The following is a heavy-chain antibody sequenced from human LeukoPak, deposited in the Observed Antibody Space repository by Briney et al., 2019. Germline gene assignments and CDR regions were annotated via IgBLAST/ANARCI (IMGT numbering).Heavy chain of an antibody. CDR1: GLTFSNYR. D-gene: IGHD5-24*01. CDR3: AGHPAEMNTL. V-gene: IGHV3-21*01. CDR2: ISSSGNYI. J-gene: IGHJ4*02. Sequence: GGSLRLSCAASGLTFSNYRMNWVRQAPGKGLEWVSSISSSGNYIYYADSMRGRFTISRDNAKNSVYLQMSSLSAEDTAVYYCAGHPAEMNTLWGQGTLVTISS.